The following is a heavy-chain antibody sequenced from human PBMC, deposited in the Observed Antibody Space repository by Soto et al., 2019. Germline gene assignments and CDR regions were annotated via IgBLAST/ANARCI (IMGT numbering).Heavy chain of an antibody. CDR3: AKARFVAAAGPVDY. CDR1: GFTFSSYG. CDR2: ISYDGSNK. D-gene: IGHD6-13*01. Sequence: PGGSLRLSCAASGFTFSSYGMHWVRQAPGKGLEWVAVISYDGSNKYYADSVKGRFTISRDNSKNTLYLQMNSLRAEDTAVYYCAKARFVAAAGPVDYWGQGTLVTVSS. V-gene: IGHV3-30*18. J-gene: IGHJ4*02.